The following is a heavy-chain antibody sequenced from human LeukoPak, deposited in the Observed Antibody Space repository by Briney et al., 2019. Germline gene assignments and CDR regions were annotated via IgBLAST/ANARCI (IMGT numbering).Heavy chain of an antibody. V-gene: IGHV1-18*01. CDR3: ARGNDILTGYYPLVY. CDR2: ISAYNGNT. J-gene: IGHJ4*02. Sequence: ASVKVSCKASGYTFTSYSVSWVRQAPGQGPEWMGWISAYNGNTNYAQKLQGRVTMTTDTSTSTAYMELRSLRSDDTAVYYCARGNDILTGYYPLVYWGQGTLVTVSS. D-gene: IGHD3-9*01. CDR1: GYTFTSYS.